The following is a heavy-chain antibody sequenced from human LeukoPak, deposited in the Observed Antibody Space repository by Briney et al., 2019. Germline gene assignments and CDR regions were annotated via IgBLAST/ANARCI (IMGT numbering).Heavy chain of an antibody. V-gene: IGHV4-30-4*01. Sequence: SETLSLTCTISGGSINNYYWSWLRQPPGKGLEWIGYIYYSGSTYYNPSLKSRVTISVDTSKNQFSLKLSSVTAADTAVYYCARDRGEHWGQGTLVTVSS. CDR3: ARDRGEH. D-gene: IGHD4-17*01. CDR1: GGSINNYY. J-gene: IGHJ4*02. CDR2: IYYSGST.